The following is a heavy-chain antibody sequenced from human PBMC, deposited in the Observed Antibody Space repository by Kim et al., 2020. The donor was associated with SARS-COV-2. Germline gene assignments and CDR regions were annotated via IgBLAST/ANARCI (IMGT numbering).Heavy chain of an antibody. V-gene: IGHV4-34*01. CDR1: GGSFSGYY. D-gene: IGHD2-15*01. CDR3: ANRYRGS. Sequence: SETLSLTCAVYGGSFSGYYWSWIRQPPGKGLEWIGEINHSGSTNYNPSLKSRVTISVDTSKNQFSLKLSSVTAADTAVYYCANRYRGSWGQGTLVTVSS. CDR2: INHSGST. J-gene: IGHJ4*02.